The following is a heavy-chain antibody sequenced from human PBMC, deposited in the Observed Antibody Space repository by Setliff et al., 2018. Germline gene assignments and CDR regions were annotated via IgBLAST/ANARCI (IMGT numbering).Heavy chain of an antibody. CDR2: IYTSGST. CDR1: GGSISSYY. V-gene: IGHV4-4*07. Sequence: SETLSLTCTVSGGSISSYYWSWIRQPAGKGLEWIGRIYTSGSTNYNPSLKSRVTMSVDTSKNQFSMKLNSVTAADTAVYYCARKGVSALSGAFDMWGQGTMVTVSS. D-gene: IGHD1-26*01. CDR3: ARKGVSALSGAFDM. J-gene: IGHJ3*02.